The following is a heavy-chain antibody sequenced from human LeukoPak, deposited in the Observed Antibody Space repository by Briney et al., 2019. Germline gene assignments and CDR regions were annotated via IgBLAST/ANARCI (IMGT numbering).Heavy chain of an antibody. V-gene: IGHV3-33*01. CDR2: IWYDGSNK. Sequence: GGSLRLSCAASGFTFSSYGMHWVRQAPGKGLEWVAVIWYDGSNKYYADSLKGRFTISRDNSKNTLYLQMNSLRAEDTAVYYCARSWEWELLGGFDYWGQGTLVTVSS. D-gene: IGHD1-26*01. CDR1: GFTFSSYG. CDR3: ARSWEWELLGGFDY. J-gene: IGHJ4*02.